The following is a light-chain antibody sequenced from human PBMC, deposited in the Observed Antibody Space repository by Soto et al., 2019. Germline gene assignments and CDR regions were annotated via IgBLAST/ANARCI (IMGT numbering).Light chain of an antibody. CDR3: QQRSNWPST. CDR2: DAS. J-gene: IGKJ4*01. V-gene: IGKV3-11*01. CDR1: QSVSSY. Sequence: EIVLTQSPATLSLSPGERATLSCRASQSVSSYLAWYQQKPGQAPRLLIYDASSRATGIPARFSGSGSGTDFTLTITSLEPEDFAVDDCQQRSNWPSTFGGGTKVEI.